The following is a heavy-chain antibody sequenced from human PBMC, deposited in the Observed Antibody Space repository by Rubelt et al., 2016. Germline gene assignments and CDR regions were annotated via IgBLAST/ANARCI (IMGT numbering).Heavy chain of an antibody. CDR1: GGSISRSRYY. Sequence: QLQLQESGPGLVKPSETLSLTCIVSGGSISRSRYYWGWIRQPPGNGLEWIGSIYSGGDTYYNPSLNRRITISVDSSKNQFSLKLSSRTAADTAVYYCAKSAEGSTWYDAWGPGTLVTVSS. J-gene: IGHJ5*02. CDR3: AKSAEGSTWYDA. CDR2: IYSGGDT. V-gene: IGHV4-39*01. D-gene: IGHD6-13*01.